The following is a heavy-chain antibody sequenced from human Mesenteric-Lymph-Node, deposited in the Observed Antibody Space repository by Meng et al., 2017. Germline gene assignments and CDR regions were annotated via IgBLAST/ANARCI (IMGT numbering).Heavy chain of an antibody. CDR2: ISHSGST. J-gene: IGHJ6*02. CDR1: GFSITSGFN. D-gene: IGHD5-18*01. CDR3: ASGRRGYSYGYTHYYYYGMDV. V-gene: IGHV4-38-2*02. Sequence: GSLRLSCTVSGFSITSGFNWGWIRQPPGKGLEWIGSISHSGSTFYNPSLKSRVTISVDTSKNQFSLKLGSVTAADTAVYYRASGRRGYSYGYTHYYYYGMDVWGQGTTVTVSS.